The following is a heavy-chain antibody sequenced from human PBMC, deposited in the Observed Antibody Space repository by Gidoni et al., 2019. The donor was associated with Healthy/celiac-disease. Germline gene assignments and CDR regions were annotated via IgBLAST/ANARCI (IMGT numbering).Heavy chain of an antibody. CDR3: ARRGSYDFWSGYYKDYYYGMDV. CDR1: AYTSTSYA. J-gene: IGHJ6*02. Sequence: QVQLVQSGAEAKKPGASVKVSCKAPAYTSTSYAMQWVRQAPGQRLEWMGWINAGNGNTKYSQKFQGRVTITRDTSASTAYLELSSLRSEATAVYYCARRGSYDFWSGYYKDYYYGMDVWGQGTTVTVSS. D-gene: IGHD3-3*01. CDR2: INAGNGNT. V-gene: IGHV1-3*01.